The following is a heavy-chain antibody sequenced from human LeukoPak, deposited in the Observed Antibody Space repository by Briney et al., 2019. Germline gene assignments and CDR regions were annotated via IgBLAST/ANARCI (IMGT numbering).Heavy chain of an antibody. Sequence: GGSLRLSCAASGFTFSSSWMSWVRQAPGKGLEWVTNIKPDGSEKYYVDSVRGRFTISRDNAKNSLYLQMDSLRAEDTALYYCARDTVGVTDYWGQGTLVTVSS. V-gene: IGHV3-7*01. J-gene: IGHJ4*02. D-gene: IGHD1-26*01. CDR3: ARDTVGVTDY. CDR1: GFTFSSSW. CDR2: IKPDGSEK.